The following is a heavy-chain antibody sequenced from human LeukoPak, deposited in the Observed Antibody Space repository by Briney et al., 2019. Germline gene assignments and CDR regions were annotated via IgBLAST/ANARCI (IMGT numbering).Heavy chain of an antibody. CDR1: GGSISSGTYY. J-gene: IGHJ5*02. D-gene: IGHD6-19*01. CDR3: ARDGSGWLNWFDP. V-gene: IGHV4-61*02. CDR2: IYTSGST. Sequence: ASETLSLTCTVSGGSISSGTYYWSWIRQPAGKGLEWIGRIYTSGSTNYNPSLKSRVTISLDPSKNQFSLKLSTVTAADTAVCYCARDGSGWLNWFDPWGQGTLVTVSS.